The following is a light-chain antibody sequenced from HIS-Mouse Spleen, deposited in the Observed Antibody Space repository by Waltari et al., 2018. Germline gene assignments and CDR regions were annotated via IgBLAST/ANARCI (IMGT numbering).Light chain of an antibody. J-gene: IGLJ2*01. CDR3: CSYAGSYTWV. Sequence: QSAPTQPRSVSGSPGQSVTISCTGTSSDVGRYNYFSWYQQHPGKAPKRMIYDVRKRPSGFPDRFSGSKSGNTASLTISGLQAEHEADYYCCSYAGSYTWVFGGGTKLTVL. V-gene: IGLV2-11*02. CDR2: DVR. CDR1: SSDVGRYNY.